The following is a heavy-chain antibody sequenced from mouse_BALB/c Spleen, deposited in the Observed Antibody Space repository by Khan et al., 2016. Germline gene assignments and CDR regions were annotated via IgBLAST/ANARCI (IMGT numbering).Heavy chain of an antibody. J-gene: IGHJ2*01. CDR2: INPSTGYT. Sequence: QVQLQQSGAELAKPGASVKMSCKASGYTFTSYWMHWVKQRPGQGLEWIGYINPSTGYTEYNQKFKDKATLTADKSSSTAYMQLSSLTSEDSAVXYCGRKDGYCAYWGQGTTLTVSS. CDR1: GYTFTSYW. CDR3: GRKDGYCAY. V-gene: IGHV1-7*01. D-gene: IGHD2-3*01.